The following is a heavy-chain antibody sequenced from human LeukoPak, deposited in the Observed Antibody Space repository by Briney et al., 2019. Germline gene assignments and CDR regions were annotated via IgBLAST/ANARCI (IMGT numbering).Heavy chain of an antibody. CDR3: ARVLEAASFDY. Sequence: GGSLRLSCAASGFTVSSNYMSWVRQAPGKGREWVPLIYSAGGTYYADSVKGRFTISRDNSKTTLYLQMNSLRAEDTAVDYCARVLEAASFDYWGQGSPVTVSS. CDR2: IYSAGGT. J-gene: IGHJ4*02. D-gene: IGHD6-13*01. V-gene: IGHV3-53*05. CDR1: GFTVSSNY.